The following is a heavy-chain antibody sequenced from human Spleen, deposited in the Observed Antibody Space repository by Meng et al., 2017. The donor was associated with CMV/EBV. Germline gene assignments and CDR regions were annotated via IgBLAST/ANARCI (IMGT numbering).Heavy chain of an antibody. V-gene: IGHV1-18*01. J-gene: IGHJ6*02. CDR1: GYTFTNYG. CDR3: ARTHYSHGMDV. CDR2: ISAYNGNT. Sequence: ASVKVSCKASGYTFTNYGISWVRQAPEQGLEWMGWISAYNGNTNYAQKLQGRVTMTTDTSTTTAYLELRSLRSDDTAVYYCARTHYSHGMDVWGQGTTVTVSS.